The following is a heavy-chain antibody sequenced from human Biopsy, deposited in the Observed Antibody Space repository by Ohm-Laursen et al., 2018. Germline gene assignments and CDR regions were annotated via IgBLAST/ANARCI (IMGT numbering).Heavy chain of an antibody. V-gene: IGHV1-2*02. CDR1: SYTFTDYN. CDR2: INCKTGAT. Sequence: SVKVSCNASSYTFTDYNIHWMRQAPGQGLEWLGYINCKTGATNYAQKFQGTVTMARDTSISTAYLALGSLRSADTAIYYCARDPLNGRKHFDYWGQGSLVTVSS. CDR3: ARDPLNGRKHFDY. J-gene: IGHJ4*02. D-gene: IGHD2-8*01.